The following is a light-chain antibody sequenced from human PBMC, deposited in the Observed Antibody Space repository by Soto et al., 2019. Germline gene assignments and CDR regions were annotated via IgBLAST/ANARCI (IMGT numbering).Light chain of an antibody. CDR3: QQYDNWPGT. CDR1: QSVISTY. V-gene: IGKV3-20*01. J-gene: IGKJ1*01. Sequence: EIVLTQSPGTLSLSPGERATLSCMASQSVISTYLAWYQQKPGQAPRLLIYGASSRATGIPDRFSGSGSGTDFTLTISSLQSGDFAVYYCQQYDNWPGTFGQGTKVDIK. CDR2: GAS.